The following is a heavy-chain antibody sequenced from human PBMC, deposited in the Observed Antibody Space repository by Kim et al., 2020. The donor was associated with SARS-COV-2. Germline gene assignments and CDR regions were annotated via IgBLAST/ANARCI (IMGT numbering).Heavy chain of an antibody. J-gene: IGHJ4*02. Sequence: VKGRLTISRDNSKNTLYLQMNSLRAEDTAVYYCARERFYYYDSSGYYFDYWGQGTLVTVSS. V-gene: IGHV3-53*01. D-gene: IGHD3-22*01. CDR3: ARERFYYYDSSGYYFDY.